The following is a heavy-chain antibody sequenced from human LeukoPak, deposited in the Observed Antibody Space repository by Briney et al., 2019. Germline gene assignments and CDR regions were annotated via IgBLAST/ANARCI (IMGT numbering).Heavy chain of an antibody. CDR1: GGSINDFY. D-gene: IGHD1-14*01. CDR3: AKARRDREYFDY. J-gene: IGHJ4*02. Sequence: SETLSLTCTVSGGSINDFYWSWIRQPPGKGLEWIGYIYSSGGANYNPSLESRVTMSVDAPNSEFSLKLSSVTAADTAVYYCAKARRDREYFDYWGQGTLVTVSS. CDR2: IYSSGGA. V-gene: IGHV4-59*01.